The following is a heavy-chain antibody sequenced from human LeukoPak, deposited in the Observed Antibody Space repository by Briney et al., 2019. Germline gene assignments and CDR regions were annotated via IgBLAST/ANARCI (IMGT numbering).Heavy chain of an antibody. V-gene: IGHV3-74*01. J-gene: IGHJ6*03. D-gene: IGHD1-26*01. CDR2: TSTDGRST. CDR3: ARESTGWELLRRRYQYYYMDV. Sequence: GGSLRLSCVASGFTFSSYWINWVRHDPGKGLVWLTRTSTDGRSTTYVDSVKGRFTISRDNAKNTLYLQMNSLRAEDTAVYYCARESTGWELLRRRYQYYYMDVWGKGTTVTVSS. CDR1: GFTFSSYW.